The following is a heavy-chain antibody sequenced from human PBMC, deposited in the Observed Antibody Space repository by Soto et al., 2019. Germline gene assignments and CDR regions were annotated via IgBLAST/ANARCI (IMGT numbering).Heavy chain of an antibody. Sequence: PGGSLRLSCAASGFPFSSYAMSWVRQAPGKGLEWVSAISGSGGSTYYADSVKGRFTISRDNSKNTLYLQMNSLRAEDTAVYYCVLVEMATMANGMDVWGQGTTVTVSS. V-gene: IGHV3-23*01. CDR3: VLVEMATMANGMDV. CDR2: ISGSGGST. CDR1: GFPFSSYA. D-gene: IGHD5-12*01. J-gene: IGHJ6*02.